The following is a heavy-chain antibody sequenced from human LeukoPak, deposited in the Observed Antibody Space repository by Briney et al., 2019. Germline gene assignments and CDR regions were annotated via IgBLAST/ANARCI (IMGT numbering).Heavy chain of an antibody. Sequence: ASVKVSCKASGYTFTSYGISWVRQAPGRGLEWMGWISAYNGNTNYAQKLQGRVTMTTDTSTSTAYMELRSLRSDDTAVYYCARTSMATIKQHFDYWGQGTLVTVSS. J-gene: IGHJ4*02. CDR1: GYTFTSYG. CDR3: ARTSMATIKQHFDY. V-gene: IGHV1-18*01. D-gene: IGHD5-24*01. CDR2: ISAYNGNT.